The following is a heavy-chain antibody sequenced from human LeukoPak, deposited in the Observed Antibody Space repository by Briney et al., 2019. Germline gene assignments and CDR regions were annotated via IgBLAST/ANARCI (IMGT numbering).Heavy chain of an antibody. CDR1: GGSISSGDYY. Sequence: NPSETLSLTCNVSGGSISSGDYYWSWIRQPAGKGLEWIGRFHTSGSTNYNPSLKSRVTMSVDTSKNQFSLKLTSVTAADTAVYYCVRGSREMATIFDYWGQGTLVTVSS. J-gene: IGHJ4*02. CDR2: FHTSGST. V-gene: IGHV4-61*02. CDR3: VRGSREMATIFDY. D-gene: IGHD5-24*01.